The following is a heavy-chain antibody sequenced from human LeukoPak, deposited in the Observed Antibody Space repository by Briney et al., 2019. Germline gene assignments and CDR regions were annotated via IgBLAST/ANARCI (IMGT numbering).Heavy chain of an antibody. D-gene: IGHD3-22*01. V-gene: IGHV1-18*01. Sequence: ASVKVSCKASGYTFTSYGISWVRQAPGQGLEWMGWISAYNGNTNYAQKLQGRVTMTTDTSTSTAYMELRSLRSDDTAVYYCTRGHDYYDSSGYYHSWGQGTLVTVSS. CDR2: ISAYNGNT. J-gene: IGHJ4*02. CDR3: TRGHDYYDSSGYYHS. CDR1: GYTFTSYG.